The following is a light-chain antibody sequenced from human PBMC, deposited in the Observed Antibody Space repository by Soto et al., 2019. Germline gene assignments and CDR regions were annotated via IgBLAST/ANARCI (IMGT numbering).Light chain of an antibody. CDR2: GAS. V-gene: IGKV3-20*01. Sequence: EIVLTQSPGTLSLSPGERATLSCRASQSINSRYLAWYQQKPGQAPRLLIYGASSRATGIPDRFSGSGSGTYFTLTISRLEPEGFAVYYCQQFGSSPGFTFGPGTKVDIK. CDR3: QQFGSSPGFT. CDR1: QSINSRY. J-gene: IGKJ3*01.